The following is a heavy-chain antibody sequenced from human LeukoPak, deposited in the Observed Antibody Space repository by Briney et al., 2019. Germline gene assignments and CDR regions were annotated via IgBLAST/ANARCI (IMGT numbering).Heavy chain of an antibody. CDR2: ISGSGGIT. D-gene: IGHD3-22*01. CDR3: AKAYYDSSGYYYDDAFDI. J-gene: IGHJ3*02. CDR1: GFTFSSYA. Sequence: PGGSLRLSCAASGFTFSSYAMSWVRQAPGKGLEWVSAISGSGGITYYADSVKGRFTISRDNSKNTLYLQMNSLRAEDTAVYYCAKAYYDSSGYYYDDAFDIWGQGTMVTVSS. V-gene: IGHV3-23*01.